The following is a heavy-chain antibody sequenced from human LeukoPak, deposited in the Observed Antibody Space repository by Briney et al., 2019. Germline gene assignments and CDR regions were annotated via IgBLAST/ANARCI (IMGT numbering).Heavy chain of an antibody. CDR3: AKDLDSFPDAFDI. CDR1: GSTFSFYT. J-gene: IGHJ3*02. Sequence: TPGGSLRLSRAVSGSTFSFYTINWVRQTPGKGLEWVSSISSDYIYYAESVRGRFTVSRDNAKNSLYLQMNSLSAEDTAIYYCAKDLDSFPDAFDIWGQGTMVTVSS. CDR2: ISSDYI. V-gene: IGHV3-21*01.